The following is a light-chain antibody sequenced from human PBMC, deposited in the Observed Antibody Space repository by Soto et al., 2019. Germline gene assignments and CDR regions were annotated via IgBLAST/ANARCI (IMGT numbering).Light chain of an antibody. J-gene: IGLJ1*01. Sequence: QSALTQPASVSGSPGQSITLSCTGTSSDIGGYNSVPWYQQHPGKAPKLVIYAVSNRPSGVSSRFSGSKSGNTASLTMSGLQAEDEATYYCSSYTTSSTLFGTGTKVTVL. CDR1: SSDIGGYNS. V-gene: IGLV2-14*01. CDR2: AVS. CDR3: SSYTTSSTL.